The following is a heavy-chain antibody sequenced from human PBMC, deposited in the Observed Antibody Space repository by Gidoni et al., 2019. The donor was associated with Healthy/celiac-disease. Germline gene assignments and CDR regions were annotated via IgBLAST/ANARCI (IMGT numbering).Heavy chain of an antibody. CDR2: IWYDGSNK. D-gene: IGHD5-12*01. J-gene: IGHJ4*02. CDR1: GFTFSSYG. CDR3: ARADERIVAFFDY. V-gene: IGHV3-33*01. Sequence: QVQLVESGGGVVQPGRSLRLSCAASGFTFSSYGMHWFRQAPGKGLEWVAVIWYDGSNKYYADSVKGRFTISRDNSKNTLYLQMNSLRAEDTAVYYCARADERIVAFFDYWGQGTLVTVSS.